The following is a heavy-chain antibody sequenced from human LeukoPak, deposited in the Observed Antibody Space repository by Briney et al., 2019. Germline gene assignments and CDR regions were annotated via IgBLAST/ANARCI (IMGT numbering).Heavy chain of an antibody. D-gene: IGHD3-16*01. CDR1: GFTFSSYA. J-gene: IGHJ3*02. CDR2: ISGGSGGT. V-gene: IGHV3-23*01. Sequence: GGSLRLSCAASGFTFSSYAMTWVCQAPGKGLEWVSAISGGSGGTYYADSVKGRFTISRDNSKNTLYLQMNSLRAEDTAVYYCAKGGGAQAFDIWGQGTMVTVSS. CDR3: AKGGGAQAFDI.